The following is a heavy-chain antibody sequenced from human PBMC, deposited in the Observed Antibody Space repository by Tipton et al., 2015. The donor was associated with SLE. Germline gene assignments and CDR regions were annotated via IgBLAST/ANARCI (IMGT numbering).Heavy chain of an antibody. CDR1: GGSISSSSYY. D-gene: IGHD6-19*01. CDR2: IYYSGST. Sequence: TLSLTCTVSGGSISSSSYYWGWIRQPPGKGLEWIGYIYYSGSTYYNPSLKSRVTISVDTSKNQFSLKLSSVTAADTAVYYCARESDRGAGVDYWGQGTLVTVSS. CDR3: ARESDRGAGVDY. V-gene: IGHV4-31*03. J-gene: IGHJ4*02.